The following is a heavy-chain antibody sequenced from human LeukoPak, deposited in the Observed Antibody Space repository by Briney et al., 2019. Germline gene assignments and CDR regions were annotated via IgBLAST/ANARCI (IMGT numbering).Heavy chain of an antibody. J-gene: IGHJ5*02. Sequence: ASVKVSCKASGYTFTSYDINWVRQATGQGLEWMGWMNPNSGNTGYAQKFQGRVTMTRNTSISTAYMELSSLRSEDTAVYYCARDYRPPNWFDPWGQGTLVTVSS. D-gene: IGHD3-16*02. CDR1: GYTFTSYD. V-gene: IGHV1-8*01. CDR3: ARDYRPPNWFDP. CDR2: MNPNSGNT.